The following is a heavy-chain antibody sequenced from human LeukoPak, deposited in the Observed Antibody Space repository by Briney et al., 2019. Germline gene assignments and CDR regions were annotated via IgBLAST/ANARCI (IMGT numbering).Heavy chain of an antibody. J-gene: IGHJ6*03. CDR2: INPSGGST. CDR3: ARDSGYGDYVSYYYYYMDV. V-gene: IGHV1-46*01. Sequence: ASVKVSCKASGYTFTSYYMHWVRQAPGQGLEWMGIINPSGGSTSYAQKFQGRVTMTRDMSTSTVYMELSSLRSEDTAVYYCARDSGYGDYVSYYYYYMDVWGKGTTVTVSS. CDR1: GYTFTSYY. D-gene: IGHD4-17*01.